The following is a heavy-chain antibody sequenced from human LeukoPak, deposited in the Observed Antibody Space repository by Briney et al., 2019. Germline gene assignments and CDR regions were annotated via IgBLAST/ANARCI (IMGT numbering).Heavy chain of an antibody. CDR2: IYYSGST. Sequence: SETLSLTCTVSGGSISSSSYYWGWIRQPPGKGLEWIGSIYYSGSTYYNPSLKSRVTISVDTSKNQFSLKLSSVTAADTAVYYCARVRQKYYSDAFDIWGQGTMVTVSS. J-gene: IGHJ3*02. CDR1: GGSISSSSYY. CDR3: ARVRQKYYSDAFDI. V-gene: IGHV4-39*07. D-gene: IGHD2/OR15-2a*01.